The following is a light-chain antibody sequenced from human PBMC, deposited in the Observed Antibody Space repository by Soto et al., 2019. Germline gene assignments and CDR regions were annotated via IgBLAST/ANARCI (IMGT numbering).Light chain of an antibody. Sequence: QSVLTQPPSVSGAPGQRVTIPCTGSSSNIGAGYDVHWYQQLPGTAPKLLIYDNINRPSGVPDRFSGSKSGTSASLAITGLQAEDEADYYCQSYDSSLSGCVFGGGTKLTVL. CDR1: SSNIGAGYD. CDR2: DNI. V-gene: IGLV1-40*01. J-gene: IGLJ3*02. CDR3: QSYDSSLSGCV.